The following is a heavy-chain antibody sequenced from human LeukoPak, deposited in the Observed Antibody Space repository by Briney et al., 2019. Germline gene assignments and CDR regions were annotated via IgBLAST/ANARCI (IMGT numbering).Heavy chain of an antibody. CDR3: AGDSRSRPPFTIFGVVTKAFDY. V-gene: IGHV4-4*07. Sequence: SETLSLTCTVSGGSISSYYWSWIRQPAGKGLEWIGRIYTSGSTNYNPSLKSRVTMSVDTSKNQFSLKLSSVTAADTAVYYCAGDSRSRPPFTIFGVVTKAFDYWGQGTLVTVSS. D-gene: IGHD3-3*01. CDR2: IYTSGST. CDR1: GGSISSYY. J-gene: IGHJ4*02.